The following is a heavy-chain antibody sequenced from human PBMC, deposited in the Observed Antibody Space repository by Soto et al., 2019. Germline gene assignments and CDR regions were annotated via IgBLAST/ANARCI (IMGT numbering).Heavy chain of an antibody. V-gene: IGHV4-39*01. J-gene: IGHJ4*02. CDR3: AKVVVAATRHTDFDS. Sequence: SETLSLTCTVSGGSINSNNYYWAWIRQPPWKGLAWIASIYYDGSTYYNPSLKSRVTISIDTSKNQFSLRLRSVTAADTAIYYCAKVVVAATRHTDFDSWGQGXLVTVSS. CDR2: IYYDGST. D-gene: IGHD2-15*01. CDR1: GGSINSNNYY.